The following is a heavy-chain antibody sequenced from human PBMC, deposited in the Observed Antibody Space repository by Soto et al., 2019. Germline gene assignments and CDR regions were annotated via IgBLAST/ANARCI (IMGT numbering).Heavy chain of an antibody. CDR2: IFYSGST. CDR1: GGSIYSSSYY. V-gene: IGHV4-39*01. Sequence: QLQLQESGPGLVKPSETLSLTCTVSGGSIYSSSYYWGWIRQPPGKGLEWIGSIFYSGSTYHNPSLTSRATLSVNTSNSQVSLRLSSVTAAATAVYYCARHPSFHSNPFFWFDPWGQGTLVTVSS. CDR3: ARHPSFHSNPFFWFDP. J-gene: IGHJ5*02. D-gene: IGHD4-4*01.